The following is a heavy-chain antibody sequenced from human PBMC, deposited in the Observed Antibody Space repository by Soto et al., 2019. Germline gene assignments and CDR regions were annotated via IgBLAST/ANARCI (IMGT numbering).Heavy chain of an antibody. Sequence: NPSETLSLTCTVSGGSISSYYWSWIRQPAGKGLEWIGRIYTSGSTNYNPSLKSRVTMSVDTSKNQFSLKLSSVTAADTAVYYCARTGYCSSTSCYTAPDFDYWGQGTLVTVS. D-gene: IGHD2-2*02. J-gene: IGHJ4*02. V-gene: IGHV4-4*07. CDR2: IYTSGST. CDR3: ARTGYCSSTSCYTAPDFDY. CDR1: GGSISSYY.